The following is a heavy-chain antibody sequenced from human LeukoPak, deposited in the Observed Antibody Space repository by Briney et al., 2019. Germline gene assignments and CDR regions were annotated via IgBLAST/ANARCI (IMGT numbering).Heavy chain of an antibody. CDR3: ARGSGRYYYDSSGSLFDY. CDR1: GGSISSYY. CDR2: IYTSGSS. Sequence: SETLSLTCTVSGGSISSYYWSWIRQPAGKGLEWFGRIYTSGSSNYNPSLKSRVTMSVDTSKNQFSLKLSSVTAADTAVYYCARGSGRYYYDSSGSLFDYWGQGTLVTVSS. D-gene: IGHD3-22*01. J-gene: IGHJ4*02. V-gene: IGHV4-4*07.